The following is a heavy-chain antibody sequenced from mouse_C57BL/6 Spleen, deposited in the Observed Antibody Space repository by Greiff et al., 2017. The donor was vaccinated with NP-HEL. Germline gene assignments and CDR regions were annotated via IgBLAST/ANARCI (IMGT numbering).Heavy chain of an antibody. CDR1: GFSLTSYG. CDR2: IWRGGST. V-gene: IGHV2-5*01. CDR3: AKEGDYYGSTVDY. Sequence: QVQLKESGPGLVQPSQSLSITCTVSGFSLTSYGVHWVRQSPGKGLEWLGVIWRGGSTDYNAAFMSRLSITKDNSKSQVFFKMNSLQADDTAIYYCAKEGDYYGSTVDYWGQGTTLTVSS. J-gene: IGHJ2*01. D-gene: IGHD1-1*01.